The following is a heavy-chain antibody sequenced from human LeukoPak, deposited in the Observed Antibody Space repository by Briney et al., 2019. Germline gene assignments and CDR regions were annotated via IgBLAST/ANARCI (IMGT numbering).Heavy chain of an antibody. V-gene: IGHV5-51*01. J-gene: IGHJ4*02. CDR1: GYTFNNYW. Sequence: GESLKISCKASGYTFNNYWIGWVRQMPGRGLEWMGMLYPDGSATTYHPSFEGRVTISADKSISTAYLQWSSLKASDTAMYYCARRGQGDYWGQGTLVTVSS. CDR3: ARRGQGDY. CDR2: LYPDGSAT.